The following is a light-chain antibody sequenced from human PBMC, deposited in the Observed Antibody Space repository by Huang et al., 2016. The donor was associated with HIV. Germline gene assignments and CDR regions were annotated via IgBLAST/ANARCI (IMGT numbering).Light chain of an antibody. CDR2: ATS. CDR3: QQRITWPPSYT. Sequence: EIVLTQSPATLSLSPGGRATLSCRASQSVSGYFAWYQQKPGQAPRLLIYATSNRATGVPARFSGSGSGTDFTLTISSLEPEDFAVYYCQQRITWPPSYTFGQGTKVE. CDR1: QSVSGY. V-gene: IGKV3-11*01. J-gene: IGKJ2*01.